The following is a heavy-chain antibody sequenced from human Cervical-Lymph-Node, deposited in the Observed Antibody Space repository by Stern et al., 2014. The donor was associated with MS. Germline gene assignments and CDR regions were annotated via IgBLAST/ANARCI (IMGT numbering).Heavy chain of an antibody. D-gene: IGHD3-10*01. CDR2: VAYDGTQR. J-gene: IGHJ4*02. Sequence: LQLVASGGGVVQPGRSLSLSCVASGFTFRTYAMHWVRQAPGKGLEWVAFVAYDGTQRNSTDSVKARFTISRDNSKNTLYLHMNSLRDEDTAVYFCARGGRGVGLEYWGQGALVTVSS. CDR3: ARGGRGVGLEY. CDR1: GFTFRTYA. V-gene: IGHV3-30-3*01.